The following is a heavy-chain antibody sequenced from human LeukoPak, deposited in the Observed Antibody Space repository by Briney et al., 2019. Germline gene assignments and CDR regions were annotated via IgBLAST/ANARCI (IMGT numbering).Heavy chain of an antibody. J-gene: IGHJ4*02. CDR1: GFSLSSYE. Sequence: GGSLRLSCAASGFSLSSYEMNWIRQVPGKGLEWVSHISSGGNTQYYADSVRGRFTMSRDDAKNSLDPQMDSLRIEDTGVYYCARDIVNGPFVISLESWGQGARVTVSS. D-gene: IGHD2-21*01. CDR2: ISSGGNTQ. CDR3: ARDIVNGPFVISLES. V-gene: IGHV3-48*03.